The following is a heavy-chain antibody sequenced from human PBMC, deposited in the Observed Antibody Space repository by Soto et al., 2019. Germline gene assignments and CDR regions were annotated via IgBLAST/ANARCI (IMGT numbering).Heavy chain of an antibody. CDR3: ASLAHTTSSDNWFFDL. J-gene: IGHJ2*01. D-gene: IGHD2-2*01. V-gene: IGHV4-59*08. Sequence: SETLSLSCNVSGGSISSYYWSWIRQPPGKGLEWIGYIYHSGSTSYNPSLSSRVTISVDTSKSQFSLRLTSVTAADAAVYYCASLAHTTSSDNWFFDLWGPGTLVTVSS. CDR2: IYHSGST. CDR1: GGSISSYY.